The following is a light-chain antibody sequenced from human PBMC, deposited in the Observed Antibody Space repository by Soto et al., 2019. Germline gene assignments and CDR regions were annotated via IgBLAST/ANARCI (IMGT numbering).Light chain of an antibody. J-gene: IGLJ1*01. CDR2: EAS. CDR1: SSDVGGYKF. Sequence: QSVLTQPASVSGSPGQSITISCTGTSSDVGGYKFVSWYQQHPGKAPKLMIYEASNRPSGISDRFSGSKSGNTASLTIFGLQVEDEAVYYCSSYTSGSTLPWVFGTGTKVTVL. V-gene: IGLV2-14*01. CDR3: SSYTSGSTLPWV.